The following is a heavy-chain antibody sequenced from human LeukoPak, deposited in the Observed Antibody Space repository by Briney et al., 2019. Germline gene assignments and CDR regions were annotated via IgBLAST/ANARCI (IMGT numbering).Heavy chain of an antibody. CDR3: ARGGVPAAMRYFDY. CDR2: ITPIFGTA. V-gene: IGHV1-69*05. Sequence: GASVKVSCKASEGTFSSYAISWVRQAPGQGLEWMGGITPIFGTANYAQKFQGRVTITTDESTSTAYMELSSLRSEDTAVYYCARGGVPAAMRYFDYWGQGTLVTVSS. CDR1: EGTFSSYA. J-gene: IGHJ4*02. D-gene: IGHD2-2*01.